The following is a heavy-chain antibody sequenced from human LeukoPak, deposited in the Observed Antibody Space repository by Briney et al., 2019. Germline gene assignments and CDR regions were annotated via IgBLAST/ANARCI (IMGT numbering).Heavy chain of an antibody. Sequence: SVKVSCKASGGTFSSYAISWVRQAPGQGLEWMGGITPMFGTANYAQKFQGRVTITADESTSTVYMELSSLRSEDTAVYYCASGPLNTAMAIDYWGQGTLVTVSS. D-gene: IGHD5-18*01. CDR3: ASGPLNTAMAIDY. CDR1: GGTFSSYA. J-gene: IGHJ4*02. V-gene: IGHV1-69*13. CDR2: ITPMFGTA.